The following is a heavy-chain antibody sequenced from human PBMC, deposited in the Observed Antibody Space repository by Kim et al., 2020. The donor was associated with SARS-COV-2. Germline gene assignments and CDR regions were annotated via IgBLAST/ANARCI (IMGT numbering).Heavy chain of an antibody. D-gene: IGHD6-19*01. CDR2: ISSSGSTI. CDR1: GFTFSSYE. Sequence: GGSLRLSCAASGFTFSSYEMNWVRQAPGKGLEWVSYISSSGSTIYYADSVKGRFTISRDNAKNSLYLQMNSLRAEDTAVYYCARDARQWLVPQGVYYYYGMDVWGQGTTVTVSS. V-gene: IGHV3-48*03. J-gene: IGHJ6*02. CDR3: ARDARQWLVPQGVYYYYGMDV.